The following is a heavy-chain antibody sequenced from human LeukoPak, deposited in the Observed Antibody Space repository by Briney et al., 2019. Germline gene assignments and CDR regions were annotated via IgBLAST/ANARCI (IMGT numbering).Heavy chain of an antibody. CDR1: GFTFSSYE. J-gene: IGHJ6*04. V-gene: IGHV3-48*03. CDR2: ISTSGSTI. Sequence: GGSLRLSCAASGFTFSSYEMNWVRQAPGKGLDWVSYISTSGSTIYYADSVKGRFTISRDNAKNSLYLQMNSLRAEDTAVYYCARAYYDFWSDWWDVWGKGTTVTVSS. D-gene: IGHD3-3*01. CDR3: ARAYYDFWSDWWDV.